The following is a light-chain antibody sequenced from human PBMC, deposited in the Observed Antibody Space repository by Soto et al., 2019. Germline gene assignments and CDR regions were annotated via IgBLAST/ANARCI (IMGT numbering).Light chain of an antibody. CDR2: DVY. J-gene: IGLJ3*02. CDR1: SSDVGGYNL. Sequence: QSALTQPHSVSGSPGQSVIISCTGTSSDVGGYNLVSWYQQHPGKAPQLTIFDVYKRPSGVPDRFSGSKSGNTASLTISGLQAEDEADYYCCSYSGTYTWVFGGGTKLTVL. CDR3: CSYSGTYTWV. V-gene: IGLV2-11*01.